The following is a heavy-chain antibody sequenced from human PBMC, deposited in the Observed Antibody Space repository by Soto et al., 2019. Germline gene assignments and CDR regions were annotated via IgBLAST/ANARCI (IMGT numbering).Heavy chain of an antibody. Sequence: DSVKVSCKASGYTFTSHAMHWVRQAPGQRLEWMGWINAGNGNTKYSQKFQGRVTITRYTSASTAYMELSSLRSEDTAVYYCAIWTTTGTTLADAFDIRGQGITVT. CDR1: GYTFTSHA. CDR3: AIWTTTGTTLADAFDI. CDR2: INAGNGNT. J-gene: IGHJ3*02. D-gene: IGHD1-7*01. V-gene: IGHV1-3*01.